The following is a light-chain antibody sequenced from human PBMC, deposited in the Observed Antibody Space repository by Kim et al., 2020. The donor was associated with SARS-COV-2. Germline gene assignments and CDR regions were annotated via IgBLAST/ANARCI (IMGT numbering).Light chain of an antibody. CDR2: AAS. Sequence: SASVGDRVTITCRASQGIRNDLGWYQQKPGKAPKLLIYAASSLQSGVPSRFSGSGSGTDFTLTISSLQPEDFATYYCLQDYNYPYFGPGTKVDIK. CDR1: QGIRND. CDR3: LQDYNYPY. V-gene: IGKV1-6*01. J-gene: IGKJ3*01.